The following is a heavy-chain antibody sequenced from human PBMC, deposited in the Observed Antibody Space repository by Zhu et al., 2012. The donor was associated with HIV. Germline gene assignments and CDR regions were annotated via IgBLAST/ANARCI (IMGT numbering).Heavy chain of an antibody. D-gene: IGHD1-26*01. CDR1: GGSIGSGTYC. V-gene: IGHV4-30-4*08. J-gene: IGHJ5*01. CDR2: VCYNGNT. CDR3: VREGRSGTHERVFDS. Sequence: QVQLQESGPGLVKPSETLSLICTVSGGSIGSGTYCWSWIRQPPEKGLEWIGYVCYNGNTYYNPSLKSRVTTSLDTSKNQFSLKLTSVTVVDTAVYFCVREGRSGTHERVFDSWGQGTLVTVSS.